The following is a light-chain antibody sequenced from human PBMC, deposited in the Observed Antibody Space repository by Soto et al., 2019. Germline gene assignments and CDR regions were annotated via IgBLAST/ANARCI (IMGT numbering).Light chain of an antibody. J-gene: IGKJ1*01. CDR2: GAS. CDR3: QQNCRSPRT. CDR1: QNIRSI. Sequence: EVVMTQSPASLSASPGERVTLSCRASQNIRSILAWFQQSTCQAPRLLIYGASSRSTGIPDRFSGSGSGTEFTLTISSLEPEDFATYYCQQNCRSPRTFGQGTKVDIK. V-gene: IGKV3D-15*01.